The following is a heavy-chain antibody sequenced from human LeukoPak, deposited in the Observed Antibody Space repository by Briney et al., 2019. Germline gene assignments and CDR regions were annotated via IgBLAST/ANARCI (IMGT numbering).Heavy chain of an antibody. CDR2: FDPKDGET. Sequence: GASVKVSCKVSGYTLTELSMHWVRQAPGKGLEWMGGFDPKDGETIYAQKFQGRVTMTEDTSTDTAYMELSSLRSEDTAVYYCATRANYYDSSGYYYVGWGQGTLVTVSS. D-gene: IGHD3-22*01. CDR3: ATRANYYDSSGYYYVG. J-gene: IGHJ4*02. V-gene: IGHV1-24*01. CDR1: GYTLTELS.